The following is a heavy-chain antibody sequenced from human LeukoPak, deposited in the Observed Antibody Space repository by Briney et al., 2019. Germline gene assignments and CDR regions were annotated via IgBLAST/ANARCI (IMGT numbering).Heavy chain of an antibody. Sequence: PGGSLRLSCAASGFTFSSYAMSWVRQAPGKGLEWVSGFSATGGNTYYADSVKGRFTISRDNSKNTLYLQVDSLRSEDTAVYYCARDYLKVVVAPTTPSAGHMDFWGQGTLVTVSS. D-gene: IGHD2-15*01. J-gene: IGHJ4*02. CDR3: ARDYLKVVVAPTTPSAGHMDF. V-gene: IGHV3-23*01. CDR1: GFTFSSYA. CDR2: FSATGGNT.